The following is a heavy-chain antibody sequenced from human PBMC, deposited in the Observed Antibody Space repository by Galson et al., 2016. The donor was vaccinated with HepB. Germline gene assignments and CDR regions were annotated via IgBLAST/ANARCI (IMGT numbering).Heavy chain of an antibody. V-gene: IGHV3-74*01. Sequence: SLRLSCAASGFAFSSHWMHWVRQDLGKGLVWVSRINSDGTISNYADSVKGRFTISRDNAKNTLYLQMNSLRAEDTAVYFCVRDHSVVPTTACNWFDPWGRGTLVTVSS. CDR2: INSDGTIS. CDR1: GFAFSSHW. J-gene: IGHJ5*02. CDR3: VRDHSVVPTTACNWFDP. D-gene: IGHD4-23*01.